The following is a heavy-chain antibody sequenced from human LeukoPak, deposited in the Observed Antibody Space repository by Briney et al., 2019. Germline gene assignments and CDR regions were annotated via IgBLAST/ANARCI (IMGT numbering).Heavy chain of an antibody. CDR3: GGHGPSSGWNWVDL. CDR1: GGSISSYY. D-gene: IGHD6-19*01. V-gene: IGHV4-4*07. J-gene: IGHJ4*02. Sequence: SETLSLTCNVSGGSISSYYWSWIRQPAGKGLEWIGRIYTSGSTNYNPSLKSRVTMLVDPSKNQFSLKLRTVLGADTAAYYCGGHGPSSGWNWVDLWGQGTLVTVSS. CDR2: IYTSGST.